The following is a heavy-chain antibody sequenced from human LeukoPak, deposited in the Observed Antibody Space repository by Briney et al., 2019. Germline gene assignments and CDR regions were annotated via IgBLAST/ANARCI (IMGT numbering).Heavy chain of an antibody. CDR2: IYYSGST. CDR3: ARAEGYCSGGSCYSVPRKHLQH. Sequence: SETLSLTCTVSGGSISSYYWSWIRQPPGKGLEWIGYIYYSGSTNYNPSLKSRVTISVDTSKNQFSLKLSSVTAADTAVYYCARAEGYCSGGSCYSVPRKHLQHWGQGTLVTVSS. V-gene: IGHV4-59*12. J-gene: IGHJ1*01. CDR1: GGSISSYY. D-gene: IGHD2-15*01.